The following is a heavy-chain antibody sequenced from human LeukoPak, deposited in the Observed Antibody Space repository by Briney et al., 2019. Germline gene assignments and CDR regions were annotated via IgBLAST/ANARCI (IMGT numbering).Heavy chain of an antibody. CDR2: ISGGGGTT. D-gene: IGHD3-22*01. J-gene: IGHJ4*02. CDR1: GFTFSNYA. V-gene: IGHV3-23*01. CDR3: ARAMMVVTNLWGVFDY. Sequence: GGSLRLSCAASGFTFSNYAMSWVRQAPGKGLEWVSGISGGGGTTYYADSVKGRFTFSRDNSKNTLYLQMSSLRAEDTVVYYCARAMMVVTNLWGVFDYWGQGTLVTVSS.